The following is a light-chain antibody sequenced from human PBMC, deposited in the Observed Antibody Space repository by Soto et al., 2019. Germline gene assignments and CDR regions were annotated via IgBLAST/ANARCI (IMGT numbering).Light chain of an antibody. Sequence: QSALTQPASVYGSPGQSITISCNGTISDVGSYDLVSWYQQHPGKAPKLMIYEGSKRPSGVSSRFSGSKSGNTASLTISGLQAEDEADYYCCSYAGSSTSWVFGGGTKVTVL. V-gene: IGLV2-23*01. CDR2: EGS. CDR3: CSYAGSSTSWV. J-gene: IGLJ3*02. CDR1: ISDVGSYDL.